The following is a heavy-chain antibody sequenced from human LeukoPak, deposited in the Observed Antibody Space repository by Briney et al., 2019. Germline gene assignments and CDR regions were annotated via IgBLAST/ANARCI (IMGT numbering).Heavy chain of an antibody. Sequence: PSQTLSLTCTVSGGSISSGGYYWSWIRQHPGKGLEWIGYIYYSGSTYYNPSLKSRVTISVDTSKNQFSLKLSSVTAADTAVYYCAREYFGYSYGQLDYWGQGTLVTVSS. CDR1: GGSISSGGYY. D-gene: IGHD5-18*01. J-gene: IGHJ4*02. CDR2: IYYSGST. V-gene: IGHV4-31*03. CDR3: AREYFGYSYGQLDY.